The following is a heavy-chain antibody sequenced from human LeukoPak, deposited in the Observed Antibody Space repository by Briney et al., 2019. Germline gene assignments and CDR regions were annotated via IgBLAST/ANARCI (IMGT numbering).Heavy chain of an antibody. CDR1: GGSISGTYY. CDR2: IYYSGST. Sequence: SETLSLTCTVSGGSISGTYYWSWIRQHPGKGLEWIGYIYYSGSTYYNPSLKSRVTISVDTSKNQFSLKLSSVTAADTAVYYCARDRGVASPWGQGTLVTVSS. CDR3: ARDRGVASP. D-gene: IGHD6-13*01. J-gene: IGHJ5*02. V-gene: IGHV4-31*03.